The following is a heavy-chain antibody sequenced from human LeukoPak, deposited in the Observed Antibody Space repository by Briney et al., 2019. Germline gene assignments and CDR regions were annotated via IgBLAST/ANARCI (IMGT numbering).Heavy chain of an antibody. J-gene: IGHJ5*02. V-gene: IGHV3-30*14. Sequence: PGRSLRLSCAASGFTFRDYAMHWVRQAPGKGLEWVAVIRSDGSNKYGADSLKGRFTVSRDNSKKTLYLQMNSLKPEDTAVYYCAKDADGGYTYGLGHWGQGSLVTVSS. D-gene: IGHD5-18*01. CDR1: GFTFRDYA. CDR3: AKDADGGYTYGLGH. CDR2: IRSDGSNK.